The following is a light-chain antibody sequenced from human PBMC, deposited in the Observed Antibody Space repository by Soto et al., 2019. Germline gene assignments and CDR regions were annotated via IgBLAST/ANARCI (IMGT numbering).Light chain of an antibody. J-gene: IGKJ1*01. CDR2: GAS. CDR1: QSVSSSY. CDR3: QQYGSSQWT. Sequence: EIVLTQSPGTLSLSPWEIATLSCRASQSVSSSYLAWYQQKPGQAPRLLIYGASSRATGIPDRFSGSGSGTDFTLTISRLEPKDFAVYYCQQYGSSQWTLGQGTKVDI. V-gene: IGKV3-20*01.